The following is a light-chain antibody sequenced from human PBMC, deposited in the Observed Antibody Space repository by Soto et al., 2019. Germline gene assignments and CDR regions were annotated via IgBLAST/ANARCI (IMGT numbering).Light chain of an antibody. J-gene: IGKJ5*01. CDR2: DSS. Sequence: EIVMTQSPATLSVSPGQRATLSCRASEGVNSHLAWYQQKPGQAPRLLIYDSSTRATGVPARFSGRGSGTEFTLIISSPQSEDFAVYYCHHYHNWPMTFGQGTRVEIK. V-gene: IGKV3-15*01. CDR1: EGVNSH. CDR3: HHYHNWPMT.